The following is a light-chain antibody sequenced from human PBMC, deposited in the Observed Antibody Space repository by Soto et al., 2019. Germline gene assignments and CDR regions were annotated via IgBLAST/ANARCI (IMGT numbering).Light chain of an antibody. J-gene: IGLJ2*01. CDR2: EFS. V-gene: IGLV2-8*01. CDR1: SMDIGGYNY. CDR3: SSYVGTNTLV. Sequence: QSALTQPPSASGSPGQSITIFCTGTSMDIGGYNYVSWYQQHPGKAPKLLIYEFSERPPGVSDRFSGSTSGNTASLTVSGPQAEDEADYYCSSYVGTNTLVFGGGTKATVL.